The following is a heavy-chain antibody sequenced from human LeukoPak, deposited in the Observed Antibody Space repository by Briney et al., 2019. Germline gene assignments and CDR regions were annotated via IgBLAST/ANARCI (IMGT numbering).Heavy chain of an antibody. V-gene: IGHV1-69*04. J-gene: IGHJ6*02. CDR1: GGTFSSYA. CDR3: ARARASSTVTTGAFQYYYGMDV. D-gene: IGHD4-11*01. Sequence: SVKVSRKASGGTFSSYAISWVRQAPGQGLEWMGRIIPIFGIANYAQKFQGRVTITADKSTSTAYMELSSLRSEDTAVYYCARARASSTVTTGAFQYYYGMDVWGQGTTVTVSS. CDR2: IIPIFGIA.